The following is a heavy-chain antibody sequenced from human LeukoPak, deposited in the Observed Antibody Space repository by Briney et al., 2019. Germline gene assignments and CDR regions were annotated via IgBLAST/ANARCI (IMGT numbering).Heavy chain of an antibody. D-gene: IGHD3-10*01. Sequence: PGGSLRLSCAASGFTFSSYAMSWVRQAPGKGLEWVSATSGSGGSTYYADSVKGRFTISRDNSKNTLYLQMNSLRAEDTAEYYCAKGREWFGELSRWGQGTLVTVSS. CDR2: TSGSGGST. CDR3: AKGREWFGELSR. J-gene: IGHJ4*02. CDR1: GFTFSSYA. V-gene: IGHV3-23*01.